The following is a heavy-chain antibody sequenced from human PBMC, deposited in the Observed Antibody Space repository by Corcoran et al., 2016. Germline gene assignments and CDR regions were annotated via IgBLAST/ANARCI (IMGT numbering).Heavy chain of an antibody. CDR1: GFTFSSYG. Sequence: QVQLVESGGGVVQPGRSLRLSCAASGFTFSSYGMHWVRQAPGKGLEWVAVIWYDGSNKYYADSVKGRFTISRDNSKNTLYLQMNSRRAEDTVVYYCARASGLRLGELSFSGYWGQGTLVTVSS. D-gene: IGHD3-16*02. CDR2: IWYDGSNK. V-gene: IGHV3-33*01. CDR3: ARASGLRLGELSFSGY. J-gene: IGHJ4*02.